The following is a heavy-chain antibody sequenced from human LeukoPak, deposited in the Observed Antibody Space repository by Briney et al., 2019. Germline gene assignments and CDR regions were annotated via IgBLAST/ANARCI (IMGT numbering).Heavy chain of an antibody. Sequence: GRSLRLSCAASGFTFDDYAMHWVWQAPGKGLEWVSGISWNSGSIGYADSVKGRFTISRDNAKNSLYLQMNSLRAEDTAVYYCARGGTHAFDIWGQGTMVTVSS. D-gene: IGHD3-16*01. J-gene: IGHJ3*02. CDR2: ISWNSGSI. V-gene: IGHV3-9*01. CDR1: GFTFDDYA. CDR3: ARGGTHAFDI.